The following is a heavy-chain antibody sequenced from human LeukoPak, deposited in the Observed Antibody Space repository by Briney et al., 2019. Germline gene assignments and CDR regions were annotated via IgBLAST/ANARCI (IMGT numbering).Heavy chain of an antibody. CDR2: IRQDGSEK. J-gene: IGHJ4*02. D-gene: IGHD5-18*01. V-gene: IGHV3-7*03. CDR3: ARDRSYGSFDF. CDR1: GFSFSSSW. Sequence: GGSLRLSCAASGFSFSSSWMSWVRQAPGKGLEWVANIRQDGSEKYYVDSVKGRFTISRDNAKNALYLQMDSLTAEDTALYHCARDRSYGSFDFWGQGTLVTVSS.